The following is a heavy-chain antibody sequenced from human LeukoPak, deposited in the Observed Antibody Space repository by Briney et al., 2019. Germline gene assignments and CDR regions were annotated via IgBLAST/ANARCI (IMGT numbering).Heavy chain of an antibody. V-gene: IGHV1-18*01. CDR3: ARGCSTSCYVFGLIL. CDR1: GYTFTSYG. CDR2: ISAYNGNT. Sequence: GASVKVSCKASGYTFTSYGISWVRQAPGQGLEWTGWISAYNGNTNYAQKLQGRVTMTTDTSTSTAYMELRSLRSEDTAVYYCARGCSTSCYVFGLILWGQGALVTVSS. J-gene: IGHJ4*02. D-gene: IGHD2-2*01.